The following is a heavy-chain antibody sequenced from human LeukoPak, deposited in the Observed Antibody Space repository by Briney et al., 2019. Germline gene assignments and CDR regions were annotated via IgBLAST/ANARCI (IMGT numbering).Heavy chain of an antibody. CDR2: IYSTGNT. D-gene: IGHD3-9*01. CDR1: GGSISSYH. Sequence: PSETLSLTCTVSGGSISSYHWSWIRQPPGKGLEWIGYIYSTGNTKYNPSLESRVTISVDTSKNQVSLNLSSVTAADTAVYYCARGVLGDISTGYYLYFYYGMDVWGQGTTVTVSS. V-gene: IGHV4-59*01. J-gene: IGHJ6*02. CDR3: ARGVLGDISTGYYLYFYYGMDV.